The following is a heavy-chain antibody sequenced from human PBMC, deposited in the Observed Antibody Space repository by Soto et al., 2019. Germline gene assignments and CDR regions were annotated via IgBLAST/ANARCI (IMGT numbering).Heavy chain of an antibody. CDR3: ARVYAYYFDY. CDR1: GGSISSYY. Sequence: QVQLQESGPGLVKPSETLSLTCTVSGGSISSYYWSWIRQPPGKGLEWIGYIYYSGSTNYNPSRERRVTISVDTSKNQFSLKLSSVTAADTAVYYCARVYAYYFDYWGQGTLVTVSS. CDR2: IYYSGST. J-gene: IGHJ4*02. V-gene: IGHV4-59*01. D-gene: IGHD2-8*01.